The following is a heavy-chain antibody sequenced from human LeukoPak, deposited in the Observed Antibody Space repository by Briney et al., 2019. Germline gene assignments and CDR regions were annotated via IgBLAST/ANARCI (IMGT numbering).Heavy chain of an antibody. CDR2: ISPDGSSA. D-gene: IGHD2/OR15-2a*01. CDR1: GFSFSSYW. J-gene: IGHJ4*02. CDR3: ARVSFCPRCHFDY. Sequence: GGSLRPSCAASGFSFSSYWMHWVRQAPGKGLVWVARISPDGSSALSADSVRGRFTISRDNADNTLYLQLNSLRAEDTAVYYCARVSFCPRCHFDYWGQGTLVTVSS. V-gene: IGHV3-74*03.